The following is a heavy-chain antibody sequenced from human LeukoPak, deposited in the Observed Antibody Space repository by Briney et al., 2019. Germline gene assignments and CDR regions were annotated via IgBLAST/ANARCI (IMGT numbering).Heavy chain of an antibody. V-gene: IGHV3-33*01. J-gene: IGHJ4*02. CDR1: GFTFSSYG. CDR3: ARGHSSTSPMAY. CDR2: IWYDGSNK. Sequence: PGRSLRLSCAASGFTFSSYGMHGVRQAPGKGLEWVAVIWYDGSNKYYADSVKGRFTISRDNSKNTLYLQMNSLRAEDTAVYYCARGHSSTSPMAYWGQGTLVTVSS. D-gene: IGHD2-2*01.